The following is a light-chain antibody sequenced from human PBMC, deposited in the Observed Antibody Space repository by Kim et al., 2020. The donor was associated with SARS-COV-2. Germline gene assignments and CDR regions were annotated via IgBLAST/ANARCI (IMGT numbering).Light chain of an antibody. CDR2: EVS. Sequence: GQSVTIPCTGTSSDVGGYNFVPWYQQHPGKAPKLVIYEVSKRPSGVPDRFSGSKSGNTASLTVSGLQSEDEADYYCSSYAGDNRWVFGGGTQLTVL. CDR3: SSYAGDNRWV. V-gene: IGLV2-8*01. J-gene: IGLJ3*02. CDR1: SSDVGGYNF.